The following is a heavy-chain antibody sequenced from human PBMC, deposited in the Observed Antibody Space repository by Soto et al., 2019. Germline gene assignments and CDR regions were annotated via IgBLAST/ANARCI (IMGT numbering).Heavy chain of an antibody. CDR2: FIPIFGSA. CDR3: ARTRFLEWLSIFYYYSMDV. CDR1: GGTFSSYA. J-gene: IGHJ6*02. D-gene: IGHD3-3*01. V-gene: IGHV1-69*01. Sequence: QVQLVQSGAEVKKPGSSVKVSCKASGGTFSSYAISWVRQAPGQGLEWMGGFIPIFGSANYAQNFQGRVTITADGSTSTAYMELSSLKSEDTAVYYCARTRFLEWLSIFYYYSMDVWGQGTTVTVSS.